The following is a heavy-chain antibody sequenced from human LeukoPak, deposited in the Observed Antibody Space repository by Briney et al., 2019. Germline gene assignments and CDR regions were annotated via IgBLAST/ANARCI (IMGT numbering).Heavy chain of an antibody. CDR2: INHSGST. J-gene: IGHJ4*02. D-gene: IGHD5-12*01. CDR3: ARYSGYDTWTVGHWGTGFVDY. CDR1: GGSLSGYY. Sequence: SETLSLTCAVYGGSLSGYYWSWIRQPPGKGLEWVGEINHSGSTNYNPSLKSRVTISVDTSKNQFSLKLSSVTAADTAVYYCARYSGYDTWTVGHWGTGFVDYWGQGTLVTVSS. V-gene: IGHV4-34*01.